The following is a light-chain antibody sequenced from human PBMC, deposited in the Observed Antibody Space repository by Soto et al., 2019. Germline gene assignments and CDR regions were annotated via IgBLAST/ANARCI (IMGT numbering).Light chain of an antibody. J-gene: IGKJ1*01. CDR2: DAS. V-gene: IGKV1-5*01. Sequence: DIQMTQSPSTLSASVGDRVTITCRASQSISSWLAWDQQKPGKAPKLLIYDASSLESGVPSRLSGSGSGTELTLNLSSLQPDDFASYYCQQYNSYSGPFGQGTKVEIK. CDR3: QQYNSYSGP. CDR1: QSISSW.